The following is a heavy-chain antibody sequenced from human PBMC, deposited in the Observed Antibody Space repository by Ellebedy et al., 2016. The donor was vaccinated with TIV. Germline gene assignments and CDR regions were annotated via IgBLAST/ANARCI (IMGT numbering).Heavy chain of an antibody. CDR1: GFIFGDYY. J-gene: IGHJ6*01. CDR2: ITHTGSNT. D-gene: IGHD3-9*01. Sequence: GESLKISCAASGFIFGDYYMSWVRQAPGKGLEWVSYITHTGSNTYYADSVKGRFTVARDIAKHSLYLQMNSLRAKDTAVYYCGRPREPGYFAYYYYGMDVWGQGTTVTVSS. V-gene: IGHV3-11*01. CDR3: GRPREPGYFAYYYYGMDV.